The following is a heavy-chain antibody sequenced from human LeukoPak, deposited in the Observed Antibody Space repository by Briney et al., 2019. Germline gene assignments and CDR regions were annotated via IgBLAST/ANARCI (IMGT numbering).Heavy chain of an antibody. J-gene: IGHJ4*02. CDR1: GFTINKYW. V-gene: IGHV3-7*01. CDR2: IKQDGSEK. CDR3: ARYANGLDS. Sequence: SGGSLRLSCATSGFTINKYWMTWVRQAPGKGLEWVASIKQDGSEKYYADSVKDRFTVSRDNAENSLYLQMNSLTTDDTAIYFCARYANGLDSWGQGTLLTVSS. D-gene: IGHD2-8*01.